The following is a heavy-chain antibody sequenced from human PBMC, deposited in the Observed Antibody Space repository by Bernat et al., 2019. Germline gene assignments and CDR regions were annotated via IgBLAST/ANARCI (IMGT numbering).Heavy chain of an antibody. V-gene: IGHV4-39*01. CDR2: ISYRGTT. Sequence: QLQLQESGPGLVKPSETLSLTCTVSGGSISNSNYYWGWIRQPPGKGLEWIGSISYRGTTYYNPSLKSRVNISVDTSKKQFSLKLSSVTATDTAVYYCASGGYVDYYTGMDVWGQGTTVTVSS. CDR1: GGSISNSNYY. D-gene: IGHD3-16*01. CDR3: ASGGYVDYYTGMDV. J-gene: IGHJ6*02.